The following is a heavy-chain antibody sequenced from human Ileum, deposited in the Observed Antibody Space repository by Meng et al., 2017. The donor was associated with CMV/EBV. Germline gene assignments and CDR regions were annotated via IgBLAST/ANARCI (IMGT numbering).Heavy chain of an antibody. Sequence: QVQLQESGPGLVKTSETLSLTCYVSGGSISNYYWSWIRQPPGKGLEWIGTIYYTGTTYYNPSLKSRVTISVDTSKNQFSLKVSSVTAADTAVYYCARAGAGRRGVMPDYWGQGSLVTVSS. J-gene: IGHJ4*02. V-gene: IGHV4-59*12. CDR1: GGSISNYY. CDR2: IYYTGTT. D-gene: IGHD3-16*01. CDR3: ARAGAGRRGVMPDY.